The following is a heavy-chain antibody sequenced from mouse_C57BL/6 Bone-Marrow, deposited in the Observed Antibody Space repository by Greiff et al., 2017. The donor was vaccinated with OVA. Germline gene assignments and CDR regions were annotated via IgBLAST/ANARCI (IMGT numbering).Heavy chain of an antibody. J-gene: IGHJ4*01. V-gene: IGHV5-17*01. CDR2: ISSGSSTI. D-gene: IGHD3-3*01. CDR3: ARRARYAMDY. CDR1: GFTFSDYG. Sequence: EVKLMESGGGLVKPGGSLKLSCAASGFTFSDYGMHWVRQAPEKGLEWVAYISSGSSTIYYADTVKGRFTISRDNAKNTLFLQMTSLRSEDTAMYYCARRARYAMDYWGQGTSVTVSS.